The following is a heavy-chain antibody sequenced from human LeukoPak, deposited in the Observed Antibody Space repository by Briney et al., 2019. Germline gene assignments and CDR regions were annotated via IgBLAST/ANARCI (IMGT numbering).Heavy chain of an antibody. CDR1: GGSISSGGYS. Sequence: SETLSLTCADSGGSISSGGYSWSWIRQPPGKGLEWIGYIYHSGSTYYNPSLKSRVTISVDRSKNQFSLKLSSVTAADTAVYYCARGLRGYSYDPYYFDYWGQGTLVTVSS. J-gene: IGHJ4*02. CDR3: ARGLRGYSYDPYYFDY. V-gene: IGHV4-30-2*01. D-gene: IGHD5-18*01. CDR2: IYHSGST.